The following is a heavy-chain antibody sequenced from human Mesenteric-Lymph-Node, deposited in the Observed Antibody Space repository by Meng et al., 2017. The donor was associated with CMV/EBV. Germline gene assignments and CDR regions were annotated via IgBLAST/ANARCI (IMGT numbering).Heavy chain of an antibody. V-gene: IGHV3-9*01. CDR3: ARDMRSDIVGSYGMDV. Sequence: SLKISCAASGFTFDDYAMHWVRQPPGKGLEWVSGISWNSGRIVYADSVKGRSTISRDNAKNTLYLQMNGLRAEDTAVYFCARDMRSDIVGSYGMDVWGQGTTVTVSS. CDR1: GFTFDDYA. CDR2: ISWNSGRI. J-gene: IGHJ6*02. D-gene: IGHD2-15*01.